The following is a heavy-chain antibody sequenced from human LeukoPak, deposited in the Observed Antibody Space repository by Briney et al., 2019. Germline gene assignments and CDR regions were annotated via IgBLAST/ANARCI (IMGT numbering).Heavy chain of an antibody. CDR3: ARVVVPYSNYNQFDY. CDR2: INPNSGGT. D-gene: IGHD4-11*01. J-gene: IGHJ4*01. CDR1: GYTFTGYH. Sequence: GASVKVSCKASGYTFTGYHMHWVRQAPGQGLEWMGWINPNSGGTNYAQKFQGRVTMTRDTSINTAYMELSRLRYDDTAGYYCARVVVPYSNYNQFDYWGQEPWSPSPQ. V-gene: IGHV1-2*02.